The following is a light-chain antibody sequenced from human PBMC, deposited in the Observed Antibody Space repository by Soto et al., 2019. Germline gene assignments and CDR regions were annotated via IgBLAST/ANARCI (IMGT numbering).Light chain of an antibody. CDR1: QSVLYSSNNKNY. V-gene: IGKV4-1*01. J-gene: IGKJ1*01. CDR2: WAT. Sequence: DIVMTQSPDSLAVSLGERATINCKSSQSVLYSSNNKNYLAWYQQKPGQPPKLLIYWATTRESGVPDRFSGSRSGTESTLTISSLQAEDVAVYYCQQYYSTPPAFGQGTKVEIK. CDR3: QQYYSTPPA.